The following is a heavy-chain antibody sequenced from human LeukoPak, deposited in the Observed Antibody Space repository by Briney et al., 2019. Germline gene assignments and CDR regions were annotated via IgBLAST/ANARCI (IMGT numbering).Heavy chain of an antibody. D-gene: IGHD3-22*01. CDR1: GFTFSSYG. Sequence: GGSLRLSCAASGFTFSSYGTHWVRQAPGKGLEWVAVIWNDGSKKYYADSVKGRFTISRDNSKNTLYLQMNSLRAEDTAVFYCARYISTIVVAPGYWGQGTLVTVSP. CDR2: IWNDGSKK. V-gene: IGHV3-33*01. CDR3: ARYISTIVVAPGY. J-gene: IGHJ4*02.